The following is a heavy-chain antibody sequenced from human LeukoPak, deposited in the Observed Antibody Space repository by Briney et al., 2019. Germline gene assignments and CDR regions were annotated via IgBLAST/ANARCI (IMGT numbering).Heavy chain of an antibody. J-gene: IGHJ4*02. CDR1: GFSLSSYA. Sequence: PGGSLRLSCAASGFSLSSYAMHWVRQAPGKGLEWVAVISYDGSNKYYADSVKGRFTISRDNSKNTLYLQMNSLRAEDTAVYYCARDLDYWGQGTLVTVSS. V-gene: IGHV3-30*04. CDR3: ARDLDY. CDR2: ISYDGSNK.